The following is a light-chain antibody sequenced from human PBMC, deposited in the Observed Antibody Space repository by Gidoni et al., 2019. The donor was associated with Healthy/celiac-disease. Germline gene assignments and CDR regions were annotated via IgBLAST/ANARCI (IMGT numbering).Light chain of an antibody. J-gene: IGKJ5*01. Sequence: DIQMTQSPSSLSASVGDRVTITFRASQSISSYLNWYLQKPGKAPKLLIYAASSLQSGVPSRFSGSGSGTDFTLTISSLQPEDFATYYCQQSYSTLSITFGQGTRLEIK. CDR1: QSISSY. V-gene: IGKV1-39*01. CDR2: AAS. CDR3: QQSYSTLSIT.